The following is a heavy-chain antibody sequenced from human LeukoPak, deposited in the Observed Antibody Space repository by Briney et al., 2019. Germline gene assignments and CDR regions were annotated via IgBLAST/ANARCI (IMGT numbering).Heavy chain of an antibody. CDR2: ISGSGGST. V-gene: IGHV3-23*01. Sequence: GGSLRLSCAASGLTFSSYAMSWVRQAPGKGLEWVSAISGSGGSTYHAGSVKGRFTISRDNSKNTLYLQMNSLRAEDTAVYYCAKDRRLAAFDYGGQGTLVTVSS. J-gene: IGHJ4*02. D-gene: IGHD6-25*01. CDR3: AKDRRLAAFDY. CDR1: GLTFSSYA.